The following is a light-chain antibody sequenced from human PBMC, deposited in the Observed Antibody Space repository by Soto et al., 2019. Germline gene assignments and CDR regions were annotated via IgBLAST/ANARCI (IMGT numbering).Light chain of an antibody. J-gene: IGLJ1*01. CDR3: SSYTSSSPRLNV. CDR1: SSDVGGYNY. V-gene: IGLV2-14*01. Sequence: QSALTQPASVSGSPGQSITISCTGTSSDVGGYNYVSWYQQHPGKAPKLMIYDVSNRPSGVSNRFSGSTSGNTASLTISGLQAEDDDDYYCSSYTSSSPRLNVFGTGTKLTVL. CDR2: DVS.